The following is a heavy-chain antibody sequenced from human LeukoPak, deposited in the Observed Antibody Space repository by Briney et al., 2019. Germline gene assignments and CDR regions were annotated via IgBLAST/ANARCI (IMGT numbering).Heavy chain of an antibody. V-gene: IGHV4-61*05. Sequence: PSEALSLTCTVSGGSISSSSYYWGWIRQPPGKGLEWIGYIYYSGSTNYKPSLKSRVTISVDTSKNQFSLKLSSVTAADTAVYYCARGGYYGSGNDFRFDPWGQGTLVTVSS. J-gene: IGHJ5*02. CDR3: ARGGYYGSGNDFRFDP. CDR1: GGSISSSSYY. D-gene: IGHD3-10*01. CDR2: IYYSGST.